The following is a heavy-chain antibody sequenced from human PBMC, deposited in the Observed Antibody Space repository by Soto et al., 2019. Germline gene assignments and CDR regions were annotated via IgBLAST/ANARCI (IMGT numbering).Heavy chain of an antibody. J-gene: IGHJ4*02. D-gene: IGHD3-22*01. CDR2: IIPIFGTA. V-gene: IGHV1-69*13. CDR3: ATPYYYYDSSGYFWPFDH. CDR1: GGTFSSYA. Sequence: SVKVSCKASGGTFSSYAISWVRQAPGQGLEWMGGIIPIFGTANYAQKFQGRVTITADESTSTAYMELSSLRSEDTAVYYCATPYYYYDSSGYFWPFDHWGQGTLVTVSS.